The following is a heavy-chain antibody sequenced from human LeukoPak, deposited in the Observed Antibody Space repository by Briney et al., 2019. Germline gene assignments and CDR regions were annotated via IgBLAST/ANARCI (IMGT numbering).Heavy chain of an antibody. CDR1: GFTFSSYA. CDR2: ISGSGGST. V-gene: IGHV3-23*01. Sequence: GGSLTLSCAASGFTFSSYAMSWVRQAPGKGLEWVSAISGSGGSTYYADSVKGRFTISRDNSKNPLYLQMNSLRTEDTAVYYCARKPEGYCSSTSCYVADYYYGMDVWGQGTTVTVSS. J-gene: IGHJ6*02. D-gene: IGHD2-2*01. CDR3: ARKPEGYCSSTSCYVADYYYGMDV.